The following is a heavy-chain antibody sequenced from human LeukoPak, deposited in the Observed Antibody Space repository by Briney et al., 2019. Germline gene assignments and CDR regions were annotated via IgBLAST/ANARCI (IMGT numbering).Heavy chain of an antibody. D-gene: IGHD3-22*01. V-gene: IGHV3-30*14. CDR3: ARGYYDSSGYYPFDY. J-gene: IGHJ4*02. CDR2: IPYDGSNK. Sequence: GGSLRLSCAASGFTFSNYAMHWVRQAPGKGLEWVAVIPYDGSNKYYADSVKGRFTISRDNSKNTLYLQMNSLRAEDTAVYYCARGYYDSSGYYPFDYWGQGTLVTVSS. CDR1: GFTFSNYA.